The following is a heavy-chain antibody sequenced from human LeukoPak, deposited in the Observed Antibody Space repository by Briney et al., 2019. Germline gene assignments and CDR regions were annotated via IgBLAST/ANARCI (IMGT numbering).Heavy chain of an antibody. V-gene: IGHV4-59*08. Sequence: SETLSLTCTVSGGSISSYYLTWIRQTPGKGLEWIAYIYYSGNTNYNPSLKSRVIISVDTSKNQFSLKLNSVTAADTAVYYCARHSNGGTYPLDHWGQGTLVTVSS. CDR1: GGSISSYY. J-gene: IGHJ4*02. CDR3: ARHSNGGTYPLDH. D-gene: IGHD2-8*01. CDR2: IYYSGNT.